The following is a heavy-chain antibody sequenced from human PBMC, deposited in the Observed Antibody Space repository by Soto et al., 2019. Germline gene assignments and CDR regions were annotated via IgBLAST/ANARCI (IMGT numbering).Heavy chain of an antibody. CDR3: ARDLSHLTDTYDFWSGYYGYYYYGMDV. J-gene: IGHJ6*01. D-gene: IGHD3-3*01. V-gene: IGHV1-18*04. CDR1: GGTFSRHG. CDR2: ISANNGNT. Sequence: GEPVKFAGTTAGGTFSRHGISSVRLSPGQGLEWTGWISANNGNTNYAQKLQGRVTMTTDTSTSTVYMELRSLRSDETAVYYCARDLSHLTDTYDFWSGYYGYYYYGMDVWGQGTTVPVYS.